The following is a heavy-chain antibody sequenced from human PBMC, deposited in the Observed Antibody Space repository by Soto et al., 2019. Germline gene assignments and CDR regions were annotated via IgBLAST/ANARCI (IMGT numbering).Heavy chain of an antibody. CDR3: GRGIEAGIDY. Sequence: ASVKVSCKTSGYTFTNYDINWVRQTTGQGLEWMGWLSPKNGKTDYAQKFQGRVTMTRNTAISTVYMELSSLTSEDTAVYYCGRGIEAGIDYWGQGTLVTVSS. J-gene: IGHJ4*02. CDR1: GYTFTNYD. CDR2: LSPKNGKT. V-gene: IGHV1-8*01.